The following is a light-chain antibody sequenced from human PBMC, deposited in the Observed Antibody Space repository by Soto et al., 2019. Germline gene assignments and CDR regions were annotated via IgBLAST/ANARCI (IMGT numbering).Light chain of an antibody. CDR2: DNN. V-gene: IGLV1-51*01. CDR1: SSNIGNNY. CDR3: GTWDSGLSARV. J-gene: IGLJ1*01. Sequence: QSVLTQRPSVSAAPGQKVTISCSGSSSNIGNNYVSWYQQLPGTAPKLLIYDNNKRPSGIPDRFSGSKSGTSATLGITGLQTGDEADYYCGTWDSGLSARVFGTGTKVTVL.